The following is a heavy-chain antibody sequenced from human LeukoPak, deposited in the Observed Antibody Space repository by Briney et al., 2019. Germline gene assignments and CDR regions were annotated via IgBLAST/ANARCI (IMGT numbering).Heavy chain of an antibody. CDR2: TSGSGVNS. J-gene: IGHJ4*02. CDR1: GFTLRSYD. V-gene: IGHV3-23*01. D-gene: IGHD5-12*01. CDR3: AKEYSGYDFDY. Sequence: GGSLRLSCAASGFTLRSYDMSWVRQAPGKGLEWVAATSGSGVNSYHADSVRGRFTISRDNSQNTLYLQMDSLRAEDTALYYCAKEYSGYDFDYWGQGTLVTVSS.